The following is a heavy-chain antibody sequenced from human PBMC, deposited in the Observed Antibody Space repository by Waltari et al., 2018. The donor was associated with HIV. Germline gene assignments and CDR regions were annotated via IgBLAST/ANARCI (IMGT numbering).Heavy chain of an antibody. Sequence: EVQLVESGGGLVPPGGSLRLSCAASGFTLSSYGMHWVRQAPGKGLVWVTRISSDGTTTSYADSGKGRFTISRDNAKNTLYLQMNSLRAEDTAVYYCTRDLARYNWNDIPLDYWGQGALVTVSS. J-gene: IGHJ4*02. CDR2: ISSDGTTT. D-gene: IGHD1-20*01. V-gene: IGHV3-74*01. CDR1: GFTLSSYG. CDR3: TRDLARYNWNDIPLDY.